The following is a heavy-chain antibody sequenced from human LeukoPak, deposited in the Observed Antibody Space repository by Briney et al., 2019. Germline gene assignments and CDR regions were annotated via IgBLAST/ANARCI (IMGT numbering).Heavy chain of an antibody. D-gene: IGHD5-18*01. CDR3: ARDVRQLWSSDY. V-gene: IGHV3-7*01. J-gene: IGHJ4*02. CDR2: IKHDGSEK. Sequence: PGGSLRLSCAASGLTFRPYWMTWVRQAPGKGLEWVANIKHDGSEKVYVDSVKGRFTISRDNAKNSLYLQMNSLRAEDTAMYYCARDVRQLWSSDYWGQGTLATVSS. CDR1: GLTFRPYW.